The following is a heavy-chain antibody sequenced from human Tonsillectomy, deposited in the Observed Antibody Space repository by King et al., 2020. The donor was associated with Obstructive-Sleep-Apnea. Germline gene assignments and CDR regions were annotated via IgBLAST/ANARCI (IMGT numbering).Heavy chain of an antibody. V-gene: IGHV3-23*04. CDR1: GFTFRRFP. CDR3: AKWSVIMTVVFIPVFDY. CDR2: ITGSFIST. Sequence: VQLVESGGGLVQPGGSLRLSCAVSGFTFRRFPMSWVRQAPGRGLEWVSTITGSFISTYYADSVKGRFTISRDNSENTLYLQMNSLRAEDTAVYYCAKWSVIMTVVFIPVFDYWGQGSLVPVS. D-gene: IGHD3-16*02. J-gene: IGHJ4*02.